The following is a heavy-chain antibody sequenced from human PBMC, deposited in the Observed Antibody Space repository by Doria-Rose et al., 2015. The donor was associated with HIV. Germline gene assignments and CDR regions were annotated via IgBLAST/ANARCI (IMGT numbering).Heavy chain of an antibody. V-gene: IGHV4-34*01. Sequence: WIRQPPGKGLQRLGEINHNGSTNYNPSLKSRLTISLDTSKNQFSLKLSSISAADTAVYYCARVGASPDAFDIWGHGTLAPVSS. J-gene: IGHJ3*02. CDR2: INHNGST. CDR3: ARVGASPDAFDI.